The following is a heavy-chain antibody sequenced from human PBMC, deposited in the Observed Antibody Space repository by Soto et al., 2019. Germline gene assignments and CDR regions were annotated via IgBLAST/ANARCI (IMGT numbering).Heavy chain of an antibody. CDR2: IGGRDGST. CDR3: AKRRGEGFFDY. CDR1: GFTFSNYV. J-gene: IGHJ4*02. Sequence: ESGGGFVQPGGSLRLSCAASGFTFSNYVLGWVRQAPGKGLEWVSAIGGRDGSTYYADSVKGRFTISRDNSKNTLYLQMNSLRAEDTAVFYCAKRRGEGFFDYWGQGTLVTVSS. V-gene: IGHV3-23*01. D-gene: IGHD3-16*01.